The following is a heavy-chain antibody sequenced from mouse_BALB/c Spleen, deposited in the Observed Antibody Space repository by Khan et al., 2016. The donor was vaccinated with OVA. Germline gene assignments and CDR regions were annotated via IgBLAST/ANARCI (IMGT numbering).Heavy chain of an antibody. J-gene: IGHJ4*01. CDR2: INTYTGEP. V-gene: IGHV9-3-1*01. CDR1: GYTFTNYG. Sequence: QIQLVQSGPELKKPGETVKISCKASGYTFTNYGMNWVKQAPGKGLKWMGFINTYTGEPTYADDFKGRFAFSLDTSSSTAYLQLNNLKNEDTSTYFCTRVGYFGTMDYWGQGTSVTVSS. D-gene: IGHD2-14*01. CDR3: TRVGYFGTMDY.